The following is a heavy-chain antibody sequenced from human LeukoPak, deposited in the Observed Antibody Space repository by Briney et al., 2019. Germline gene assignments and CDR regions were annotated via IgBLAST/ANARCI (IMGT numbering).Heavy chain of an antibody. CDR2: VYPTGST. CDR1: GASISSDY. J-gene: IGHJ5*02. Sequence: TSETLSLTCTVSGASISSDYWSWIRQPAGKGLEWMWRVYPTGSTNFSPSLKNRATMSIDTSKNQFSLNLSSVTAADTAVYYCARLGGTNWYNWFDPWGQGTLVTVSS. CDR3: ARLGGTNWYNWFDP. V-gene: IGHV4-4*07. D-gene: IGHD1-1*01.